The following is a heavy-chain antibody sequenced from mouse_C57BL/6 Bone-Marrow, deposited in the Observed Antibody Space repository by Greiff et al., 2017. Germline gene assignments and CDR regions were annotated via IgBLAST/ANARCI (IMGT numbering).Heavy chain of an antibody. CDR1: GYAFSSSW. V-gene: IGHV1-82*01. CDR2: IYPGDGDT. J-gene: IGHJ3*01. CDR3: ARPIYYYGSTWFAY. D-gene: IGHD1-1*01. Sequence: VQVVESGPELVKPGASVKISCKASGYAFSSSWMNWVKQRPGKGLEWLGRIYPGDGDTNYTGKFKGKATLTADKSSSTAYMQLSSLTSEDSAVYFCARPIYYYGSTWFAYWGQGTLVTVSA.